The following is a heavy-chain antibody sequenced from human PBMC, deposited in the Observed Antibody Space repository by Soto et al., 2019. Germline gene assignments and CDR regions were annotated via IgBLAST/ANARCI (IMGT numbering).Heavy chain of an antibody. D-gene: IGHD3-10*01. CDR3: ARAARYGSGSFYYYYYYMDV. Sequence: QVQLVQSGAEVKKPGASVKVSCMASGYTFTGYYMHWVRQAPGQGLEWMGWINPNSGGTNYAQKFQGWVTMTRDTSISTAYMELSRLRSDDTAVYYCARAARYGSGSFYYYYYYMDVWGKGTTVTVSS. J-gene: IGHJ6*03. V-gene: IGHV1-2*04. CDR1: GYTFTGYY. CDR2: INPNSGGT.